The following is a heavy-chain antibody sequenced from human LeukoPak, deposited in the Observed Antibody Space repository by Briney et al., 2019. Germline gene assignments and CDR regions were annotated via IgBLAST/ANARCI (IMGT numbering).Heavy chain of an antibody. D-gene: IGHD6-19*01. CDR2: INAGNGNT. V-gene: IGHV1-3*01. CDR3: AREDIAVAADY. CDR1: GYTFTSYG. J-gene: IGHJ4*02. Sequence: ASVKVSCKASGYTFTSYGISWVRQAPEQGLEWMGWINAGNGNTKYSQKFQGRVTITRDTSASTAYMELSSLRSEDTAVYYCAREDIAVAADYWGQGTLVTVSS.